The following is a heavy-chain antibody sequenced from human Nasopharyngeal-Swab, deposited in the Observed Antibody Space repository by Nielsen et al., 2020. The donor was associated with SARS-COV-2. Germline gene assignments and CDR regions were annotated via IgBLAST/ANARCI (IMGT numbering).Heavy chain of an antibody. D-gene: IGHD3-10*01. CDR3: ARQREAGRKVRGVSMTFADAFDI. CDR1: GGSISSSNYY. V-gene: IGHV4-39*01. J-gene: IGHJ3*02. Sequence: SETLSLTCTVSGGSISSSNYYWGWIRQPPGKGLEWMGSIDYSGSTFYNSSLKSRVTISEATSKKQFYLKLSSVMAADTAVYYCARQREAGRKVRGVSMTFADAFDIWGQGTMVTVSS. CDR2: IDYSGST.